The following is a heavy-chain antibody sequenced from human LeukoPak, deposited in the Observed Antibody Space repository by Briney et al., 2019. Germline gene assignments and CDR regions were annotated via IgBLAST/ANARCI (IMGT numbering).Heavy chain of an antibody. D-gene: IGHD6-13*01. J-gene: IGHJ5*02. Sequence: ASVKVSCKASGGTFSSYAISWVRQAPGQGLEWMGRIIPILGIANYAQKFQGRVTVTADKSTSTAYMELSSLRSEDTAAYYCARVRAAAGTEGVFDPWGQGTLVTVSS. CDR2: IIPILGIA. CDR1: GGTFSSYA. V-gene: IGHV1-69*04. CDR3: ARVRAAAGTEGVFDP.